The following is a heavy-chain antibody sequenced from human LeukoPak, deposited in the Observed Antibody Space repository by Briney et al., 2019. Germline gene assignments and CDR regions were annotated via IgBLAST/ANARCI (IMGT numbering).Heavy chain of an antibody. CDR3: VYPIGVVVITGN. CDR1: GFTFSSYA. Sequence: PGGSLRLSCAASGFTFSSYAMSWVRQAPGKGLEWVSAISGGGGSTYYADSVKGRFTISRDNSKNTLYLQMNSLRAEDTAVYYCVYPIGVVVITGNWGQGTLVTVSS. CDR2: ISGGGGST. D-gene: IGHD3-22*01. V-gene: IGHV3-23*01. J-gene: IGHJ4*02.